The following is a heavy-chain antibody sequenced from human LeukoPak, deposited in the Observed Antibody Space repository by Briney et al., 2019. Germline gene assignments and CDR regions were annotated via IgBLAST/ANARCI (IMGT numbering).Heavy chain of an antibody. CDR2: INHSGST. V-gene: IGHV4-34*01. Sequence: SETLSLTCAVYGGSFSGYYWSWIRQPPGKGLGWIGEINHSGSTNYNPSLKSRVTISVDTSKNQFSLKLSSVTAADTAVYYCARGHPSSGWYGGPLGYYGMDVWGQGTTVTVSS. J-gene: IGHJ6*02. CDR3: ARGHPSSGWYGGPLGYYGMDV. D-gene: IGHD6-19*01. CDR1: GGSFSGYY.